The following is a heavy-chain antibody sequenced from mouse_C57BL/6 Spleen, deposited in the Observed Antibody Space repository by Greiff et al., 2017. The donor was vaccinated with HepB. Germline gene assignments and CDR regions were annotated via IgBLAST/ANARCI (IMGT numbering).Heavy chain of an antibody. CDR3: TTGYGSSSWFAY. J-gene: IGHJ3*01. D-gene: IGHD1-1*01. CDR2: IDPENGDT. V-gene: IGHV14-4*01. Sequence: EVQRVESGAELVRPGASVKLSCTASGFNIKDDYMHWVKQRPEQGLEWIGWIDPENGDTEYASKFQGKATITADTSSNTAYLQLSSLTSEDTAVYYCTTGYGSSSWFAYWGEGTLVTVSA. CDR1: GFNIKDDY.